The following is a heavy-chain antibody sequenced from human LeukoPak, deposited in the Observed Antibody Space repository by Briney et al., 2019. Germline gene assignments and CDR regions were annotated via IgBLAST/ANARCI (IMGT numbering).Heavy chain of an antibody. V-gene: IGHV4-34*01. J-gene: IGHJ4*02. CDR2: INHSGST. D-gene: IGHD1-1*01. Sequence: SGTLSLTCAVYGGSFSGYYWSWIRQPPGKGLEWIGEINHSGSTNYNPSLKSRVTISVDTSKNQFSLKLSSVTAADTAVYYCTRVGTTGPPNDFWGQGTLVTVSS. CDR3: TRVGTTGPPNDF. CDR1: GGSFSGYY.